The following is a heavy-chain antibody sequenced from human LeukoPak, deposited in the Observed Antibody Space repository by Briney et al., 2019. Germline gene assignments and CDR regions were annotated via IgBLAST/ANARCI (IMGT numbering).Heavy chain of an antibody. Sequence: GASVKVSCKASGYTFTDYYMHWVRQAPGQGLEWMGWINPNSGGTNYAQKFQDRVTMTTDTSTSTAYMELRSLRSDDTAVYYCARGPRAEWLLYRSMDDYWGQGTLVTVSS. CDR2: INPNSGGT. CDR1: GYTFTDYY. V-gene: IGHV1-2*02. J-gene: IGHJ4*02. CDR3: ARGPRAEWLLYRSMDDY. D-gene: IGHD3-3*01.